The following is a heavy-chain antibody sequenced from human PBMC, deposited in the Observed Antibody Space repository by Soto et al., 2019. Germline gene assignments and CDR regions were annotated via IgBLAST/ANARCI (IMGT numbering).Heavy chain of an antibody. Sequence: SETLSLTCTVSGGSISSSSYYWGWIRQPPGKGLEWIGSIYYSGSTYYNPSLKSRVTISVDTSKNQFSLKLSSVTAADTAVYYCARDGARFYGNYARLGMDVWGQGTTVTVSS. D-gene: IGHD4-17*01. J-gene: IGHJ6*02. CDR1: GGSISSSSYY. CDR2: IYYSGST. V-gene: IGHV4-39*02. CDR3: ARDGARFYGNYARLGMDV.